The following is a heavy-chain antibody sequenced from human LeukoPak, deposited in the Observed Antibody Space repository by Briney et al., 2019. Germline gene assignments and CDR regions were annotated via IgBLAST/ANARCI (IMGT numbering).Heavy chain of an antibody. CDR3: ARGVAAGPSWGYFDL. CDR1: GGSLRCYY. CDR2: INHSGST. V-gene: IGHV4-34*01. D-gene: IGHD6-13*01. Sequence: SEAPSLHLAGDGGSLRCYYWGLIRPPPRQGLEWIGGINHSGSTNYNPSLKSRVTISVDTSKNQFSLKLSSVTAADTAVYYCARGVAAGPSWGYFDLWGRGTLVTVSS. J-gene: IGHJ2*01.